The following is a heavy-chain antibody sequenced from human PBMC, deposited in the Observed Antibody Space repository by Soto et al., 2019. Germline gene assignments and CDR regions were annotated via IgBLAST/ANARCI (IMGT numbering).Heavy chain of an antibody. CDR1: GGTFSSYA. J-gene: IGHJ6*02. D-gene: IGHD6-6*01. CDR3: ARVGSRSTYSSLSRHYYYYGMDV. CDR2: IIPIFGTA. V-gene: IGHV1-69*13. Sequence: SVKVSCKASGGTFSSYAISWVRQAPGQGLEWMGGIIPIFGTANYAQKFQGRVTITADESTSTAYMELSSLRSEDTAVYYCARVGSRSTYSSLSRHYYYYGMDVWGQGTTVTVSS.